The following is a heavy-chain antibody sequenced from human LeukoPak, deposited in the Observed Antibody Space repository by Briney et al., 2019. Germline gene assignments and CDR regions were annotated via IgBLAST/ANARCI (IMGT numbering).Heavy chain of an antibody. CDR2: INSDGSTT. Sequence: GGSLRLSCAASGFTFSSYWMHWVRQAPGKGLVWVSRINSDGSTTNYADSVKGRFTISRDNSKNTLYLQMNSLRAEDTAVYYCAKDLAAMVYYDAFDIWGQGTMVTVSS. CDR3: AKDLAAMVYYDAFDI. D-gene: IGHD5-18*01. CDR1: GFTFSSYW. V-gene: IGHV3-74*01. J-gene: IGHJ3*02.